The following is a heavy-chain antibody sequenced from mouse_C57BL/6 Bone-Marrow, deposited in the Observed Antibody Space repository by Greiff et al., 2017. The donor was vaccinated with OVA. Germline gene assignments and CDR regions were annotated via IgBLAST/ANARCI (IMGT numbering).Heavy chain of an antibody. Sequence: VQLQQSGAELVRPGASVKLSCTASGFNIKDDYMHWVKQRPEQGLEWIGWIDPENGDTEYASKFQGKATITADTSSNTAYLQLSSLTSEDTAVYYCTTGELVDYWGQGTTLTGSS. V-gene: IGHV14-4*01. CDR2: IDPENGDT. J-gene: IGHJ2*01. CDR3: TTGELVDY. D-gene: IGHD4-1*01. CDR1: GFNIKDDY.